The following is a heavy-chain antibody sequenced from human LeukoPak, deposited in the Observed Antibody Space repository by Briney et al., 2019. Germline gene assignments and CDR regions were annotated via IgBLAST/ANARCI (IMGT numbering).Heavy chain of an antibody. CDR3: ARLSVYCSSTSCSIPNFDY. V-gene: IGHV1-69*13. CDR2: MIPIFGTA. Sequence: ASVKVSCKASGGTFSSYAISWVRQAPGQGLEWMGGMIPIFGTANYAQKFQGRVTITADESTSTAYMELSSLRSEDTAVYYCARLSVYCSSTSCSIPNFDYWGQGTLVTVSS. J-gene: IGHJ4*02. D-gene: IGHD2-2*01. CDR1: GGTFSSYA.